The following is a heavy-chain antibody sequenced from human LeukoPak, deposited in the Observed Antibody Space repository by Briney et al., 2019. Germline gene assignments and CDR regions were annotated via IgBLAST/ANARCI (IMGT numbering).Heavy chain of an antibody. CDR3: ARDTPGLYCSGGSCYHSFESWFDP. CDR2: INPNSGGT. CDR1: GYTFGTHW. Sequence: ASVKVSCKASGYTFGTHWMHWVRQAPGQGLEWMGWINPNSGGTNYAQKFQGRVTMTRDTSISTAYMELSRPRSDDTAVYYCARDTPGLYCSGGSCYHSFESWFDPWGQGTLVTVSS. J-gene: IGHJ5*02. V-gene: IGHV1-2*02. D-gene: IGHD2-15*01.